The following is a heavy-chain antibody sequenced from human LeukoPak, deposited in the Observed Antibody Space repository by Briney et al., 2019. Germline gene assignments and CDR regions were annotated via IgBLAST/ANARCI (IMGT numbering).Heavy chain of an antibody. CDR1: GGTFSRYG. Sequence: SVKVSCKASGGTFSRYGISWVRQAPGQGLEWMGGIIPIPGIANYAQKFQGRVTITADKSTSTDYMELSSLRSEDTAVYYCARDRRGGDAFDIWGQGTMVTVSS. CDR2: IIPIPGIA. J-gene: IGHJ3*02. D-gene: IGHD6-25*01. V-gene: IGHV1-69*10. CDR3: ARDRRGGDAFDI.